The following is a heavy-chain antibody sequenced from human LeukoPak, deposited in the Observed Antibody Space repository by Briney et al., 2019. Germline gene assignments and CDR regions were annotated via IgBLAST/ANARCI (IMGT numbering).Heavy chain of an antibody. CDR1: GGTFSRYG. Sequence: SVKVSCKASGGTFSRYGISWVRQAPGQGLEWMGGIIPIPGIANYAQKFQGRVTITADKSTSTDYMELSSLRSEDTAVYYCARDRRGGDAFDIWGQGTMVTVSS. CDR2: IIPIPGIA. J-gene: IGHJ3*02. D-gene: IGHD6-25*01. V-gene: IGHV1-69*10. CDR3: ARDRRGGDAFDI.